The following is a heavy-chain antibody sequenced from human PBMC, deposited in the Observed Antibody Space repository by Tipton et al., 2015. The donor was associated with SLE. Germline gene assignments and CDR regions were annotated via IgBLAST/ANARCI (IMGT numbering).Heavy chain of an antibody. CDR3: ARGDFCRAYSLPY. Sequence: TLSLTCTVSGGSISGYYCTWVRQTPGQGMEWLGFISSDGSTNYNPTPQSRVVISIDTSKTQFYLTLRAMTAADTAVYYCARGDFCRAYSLPYWGQGAPVTVS. D-gene: IGHD3-3*01. CDR1: GGSISGYY. V-gene: IGHV4-59*03. CDR2: ISSDGST. J-gene: IGHJ4*02.